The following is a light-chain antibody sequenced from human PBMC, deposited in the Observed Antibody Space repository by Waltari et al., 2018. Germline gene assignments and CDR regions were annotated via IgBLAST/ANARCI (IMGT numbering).Light chain of an antibody. Sequence: DIVMTQSPLSLPVTPGEPATISCRSSQSPLFSNGYNYLDWYVQKPGQSPQLLCYLASNRTSGVADRFSGSGSGTDFTLKISRVEAEDVGIYYCMQGIQTPRAFGPGTKVDIK. CDR1: QSPLFSNGYNY. J-gene: IGKJ3*01. CDR3: MQGIQTPRA. CDR2: LAS. V-gene: IGKV2-28*01.